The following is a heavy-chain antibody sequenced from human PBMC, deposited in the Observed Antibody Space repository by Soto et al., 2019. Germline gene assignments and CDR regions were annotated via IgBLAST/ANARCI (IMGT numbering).Heavy chain of an antibody. CDR1: GYTFTSYA. J-gene: IGHJ6*02. CDR3: ATGTGPTPVYYYYGMDV. V-gene: IGHV1-3*01. CDR2: INAGNGNT. Sequence: ASVKVSCKASGYTFTSYAMHWVRQAPGQRLEWMGWINAGNGNTKYSQKFQGRVTITRDTSASTAYMELSSLRSEDTAVYYCATGTGPTPVYYYYGMDVWGQGTTVTVSS. D-gene: IGHD1-1*01.